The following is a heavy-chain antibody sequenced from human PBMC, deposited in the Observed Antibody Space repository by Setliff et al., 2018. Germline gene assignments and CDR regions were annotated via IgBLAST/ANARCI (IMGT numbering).Heavy chain of an antibody. D-gene: IGHD3-9*01. Sequence: GGSLRLSCAASGFTFSSLWMAWVRQAPGKGLEWVANINQGGGDQFYVDSVRGRFTISRDKIKSTLYLQMSSLKSEDTAVYYCATGPRDNRNFLNWLGSWGQGTLVTVSS. V-gene: IGHV3-7*03. CDR2: INQGGGDQ. CDR3: ATGPRDNRNFLNWLGS. CDR1: GFTFSSLW. J-gene: IGHJ5*01.